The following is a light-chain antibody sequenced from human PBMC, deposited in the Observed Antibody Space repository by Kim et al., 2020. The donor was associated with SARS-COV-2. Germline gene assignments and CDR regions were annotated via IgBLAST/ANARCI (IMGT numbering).Light chain of an antibody. V-gene: IGLV6-57*03. CDR2: EDD. CDR3: QSYNRSNVV. CDR1: SGSIDDNY. Sequence: TVTIACPRSSGSIDDNYVQWYQQRPGGVPTTVIYEDDQRPSGVSDRFSGSIDNSSNSASLTISGLKTEDEADYYCQSYNRSNVVFGGGTQLTVL. J-gene: IGLJ2*01.